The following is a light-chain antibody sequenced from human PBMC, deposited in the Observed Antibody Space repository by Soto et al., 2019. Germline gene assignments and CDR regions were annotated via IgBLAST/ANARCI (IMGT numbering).Light chain of an antibody. J-gene: IGKJ1*01. Sequence: EIVLTQSPGTLSLSPGERATLSCRASQSVSSSYLAWYQQKPGQAPRLLIYGASSRATGIPDRFSGSGSGTHFTLTIDRLEPEDFAVYYCQQYGSSPWPFRQGTKVEIK. CDR2: GAS. V-gene: IGKV3-20*01. CDR1: QSVSSSY. CDR3: QQYGSSPWP.